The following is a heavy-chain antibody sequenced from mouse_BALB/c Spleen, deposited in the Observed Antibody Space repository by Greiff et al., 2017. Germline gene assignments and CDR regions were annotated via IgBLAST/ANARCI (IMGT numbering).Heavy chain of an antibody. V-gene: IGHV2-6-7*01. CDR1: GFSLTGYG. CDR3: ARTARATGTWFAY. J-gene: IGHJ3*01. D-gene: IGHD3-2*01. CDR2: IWGDGST. Sequence: QVQLQQSGPGLVAPSQSLSITCTVSGFSLTGYGVNWVRQPPGKGLEWLGMIWGDGSTDYNSALKSRLSISKDNSKSQVFLKMNSLQTDDTARYYCARTARATGTWFAYWGQGTLVTVSA.